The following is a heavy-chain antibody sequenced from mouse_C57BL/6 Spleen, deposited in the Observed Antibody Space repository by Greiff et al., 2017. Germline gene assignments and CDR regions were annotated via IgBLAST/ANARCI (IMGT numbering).Heavy chain of an antibody. CDR2: ISSGSSTI. V-gene: IGHV5-17*01. Sequence: EVKLVESGGGLVKPGGSLKLSCAASGFTFSDYGMHWVRQAPEKGLEWVAYISSGSSTIYYADPVKGRFTISRDNAKNTLFLQMTSLRSEDTAMYYCARMVTGTFAYWGQGTLVTVSA. CDR1: GFTFSDYG. J-gene: IGHJ3*01. CDR3: ARMVTGTFAY. D-gene: IGHD2-1*01.